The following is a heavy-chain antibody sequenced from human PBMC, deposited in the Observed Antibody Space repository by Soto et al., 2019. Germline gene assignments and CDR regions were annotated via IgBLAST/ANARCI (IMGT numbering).Heavy chain of an antibody. CDR3: ARGEPRPPTSLYYYYGMDV. Sequence: SETLSLTCTVSGGSISSYYWSWIRQPAGKGLEWIGRIYTSGSTNYNPSLKSRVTMSVDTSKNQFSLKLSSVTAADTAVYYCARGEPRPPTSLYYYYGMDVWGQGTTVTVSS. V-gene: IGHV4-4*07. CDR1: GGSISSYY. D-gene: IGHD1-26*01. J-gene: IGHJ6*02. CDR2: IYTSGST.